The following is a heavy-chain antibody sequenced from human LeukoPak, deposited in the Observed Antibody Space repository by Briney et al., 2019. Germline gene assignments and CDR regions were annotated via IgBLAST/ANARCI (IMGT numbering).Heavy chain of an antibody. CDR1: GYTFTSYC. CDR2: INPSGGST. J-gene: IGHJ4*02. Sequence: ASVKVSCKASGYTFTSYCMHWVRQAPGQGLEWMGIINPSGGSTSYAQKLQGRVTMTTDTSTSTAYMELRSLRSDDTAVYYCARVRTTMIVEIFDYWGQGTLVTVSS. D-gene: IGHD3-22*01. CDR3: ARVRTTMIVEIFDY. V-gene: IGHV1-46*01.